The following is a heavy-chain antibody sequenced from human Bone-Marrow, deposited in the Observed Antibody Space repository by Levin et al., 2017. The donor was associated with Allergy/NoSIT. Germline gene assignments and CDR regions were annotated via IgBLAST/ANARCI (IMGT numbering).Heavy chain of an antibody. V-gene: IGHV6-1*01. CDR1: GDSVSSHRAA. D-gene: IGHD4-17*01. Sequence: SETLSLTCAISGDSVSSHRAAWNWIRQSPSRGLEWLGRTYYRSKWYNDYATSVKSRITINPDTSKNQFSLQLNSVTPEDTAVYYCARDDYGDDSLNAFDIWGQGTTVTVSS. CDR3: ARDDYGDDSLNAFDI. J-gene: IGHJ3*02. CDR2: TYYRSKWYN.